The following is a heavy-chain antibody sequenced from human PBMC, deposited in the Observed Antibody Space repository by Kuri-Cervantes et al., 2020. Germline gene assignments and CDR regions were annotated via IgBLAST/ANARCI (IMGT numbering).Heavy chain of an antibody. D-gene: IGHD6-6*01. CDR1: GFTFSNYW. CDR3: AKDLRSSSLRGGAFDI. V-gene: IGHV3-9*01. Sequence: SLKISCAASGFTFSNYWIHWVRQAPEKGLEWVSGISWNSGSIGYADSVKGRFTISRDNAKSSLYLQMNSLRAEDTALYFCAKDLRSSSLRGGAFDIWGQGTTVTRLL. J-gene: IGHJ3*02. CDR2: ISWNSGSI.